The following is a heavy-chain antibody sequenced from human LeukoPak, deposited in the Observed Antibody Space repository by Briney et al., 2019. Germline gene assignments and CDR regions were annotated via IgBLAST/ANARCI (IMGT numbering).Heavy chain of an antibody. Sequence: WASVRVSCKASGYTFTDYYMHWVRQAPGQGLEWMGWINPNSGGTNYAQKFQGRVTMTRDTSISTAYMELSRLRSDDTAVYYCANEEGPGYWGQGTLVTVSS. CDR2: INPNSGGT. V-gene: IGHV1-2*02. CDR3: ANEEGPGY. CDR1: GYTFTDYY. J-gene: IGHJ4*02.